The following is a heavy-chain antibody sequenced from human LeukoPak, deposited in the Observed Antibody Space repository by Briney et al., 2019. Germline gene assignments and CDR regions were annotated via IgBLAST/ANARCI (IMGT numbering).Heavy chain of an antibody. D-gene: IGHD2-15*01. J-gene: IGHJ3*02. CDR2: IWYDGSNK. CDR1: GFTFSSYG. Sequence: GGSLRLSCAASGFTFSSYGMHWVRQAPGKGLEWVAVIWYDGSNKYYADSVKGRFTISRDNSKNTLYLQMDSLRAEDTAVYYCARRGVQLLLRAFDIWGQGTMVTVSS. CDR3: ARRGVQLLLRAFDI. V-gene: IGHV3-33*01.